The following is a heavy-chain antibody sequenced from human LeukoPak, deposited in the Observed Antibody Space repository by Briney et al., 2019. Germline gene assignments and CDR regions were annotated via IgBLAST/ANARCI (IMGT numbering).Heavy chain of an antibody. V-gene: IGHV3-7*01. CDR1: GFTFGNFW. D-gene: IGHD2-8*02. Sequence: GGSLRLSCAASGFTFGNFWMSWVRQAPGRGLQWVSSMKGDGSHIYYVDSVKGRFTISRDNARKSLYLQMNSLRAEDTAVYYCARLFGGVTTFVYWGQGALVTVSS. CDR3: ARLFGGVTTFVY. J-gene: IGHJ4*02. CDR2: MKGDGSHI.